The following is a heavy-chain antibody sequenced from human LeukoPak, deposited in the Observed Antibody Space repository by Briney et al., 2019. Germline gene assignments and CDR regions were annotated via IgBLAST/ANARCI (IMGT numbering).Heavy chain of an antibody. V-gene: IGHV3-23*01. CDR1: GFTFSNYA. J-gene: IGHJ4*02. Sequence: GGSLRLSCAVSGFTFSNYAMSWVRQAPGKGLEWVSTISGSGGSTYYADSVKGRFTISRDNAKKSLYLQMNSLRAEDTAMYYCARDEYLWSGYYPNQAFDYWGQGTLVTVSS. CDR2: ISGSGGST. D-gene: IGHD3-3*01. CDR3: ARDEYLWSGYYPNQAFDY.